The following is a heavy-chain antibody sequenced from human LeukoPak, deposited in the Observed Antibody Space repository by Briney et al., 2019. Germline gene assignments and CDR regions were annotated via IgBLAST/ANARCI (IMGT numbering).Heavy chain of an antibody. CDR2: IYPGDSDT. CDR3: ARHYDILTGSYGMDV. Sequence: GESLKISCKGSGYSFTSYWIGWVRQMPGKGLEWMGIIYPGDSDTRYSPSFQGQVTISADKSISTAYLQWSSLKAPDTAMYYCARHYDILTGSYGMDVWGQGTTVTVSS. J-gene: IGHJ6*02. CDR1: GYSFTSYW. D-gene: IGHD3-9*01. V-gene: IGHV5-51*01.